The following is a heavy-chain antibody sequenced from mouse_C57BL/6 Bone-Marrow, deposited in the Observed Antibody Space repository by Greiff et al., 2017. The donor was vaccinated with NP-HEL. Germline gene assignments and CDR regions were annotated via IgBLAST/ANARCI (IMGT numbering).Heavy chain of an antibody. CDR2: IHPNSGST. CDR1: GYTFTSYW. D-gene: IGHD1-1*01. J-gene: IGHJ2*01. V-gene: IGHV1-64*01. Sequence: QVQLQQPGAELVKPGASVKLSCKASGYTFTSYWMHWVKQRPGQGLEWIGMIHPNSGSTNYNEKFKSKATLTVDKSSSTAYMQLSSLTSEDSAVYHCARDYYGSSYNYWGQGTTLTVSS. CDR3: ARDYYGSSYNY.